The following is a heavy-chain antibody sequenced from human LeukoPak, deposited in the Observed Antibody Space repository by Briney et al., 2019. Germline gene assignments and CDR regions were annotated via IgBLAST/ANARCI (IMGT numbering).Heavy chain of an antibody. D-gene: IGHD1-26*01. CDR1: GFTFSSYS. Sequence: PGGSLRLSCAASGFTFSSYSMNWVRQAPGKGLEWVSYISSSSSTIYYADSVKGRFTISRDNAKNSLYLQMNSLRAEDTAVYYCARKERLGYWGQGTLVTVSS. V-gene: IGHV3-48*04. CDR2: ISSSSSTI. CDR3: ARKERLGY. J-gene: IGHJ4*02.